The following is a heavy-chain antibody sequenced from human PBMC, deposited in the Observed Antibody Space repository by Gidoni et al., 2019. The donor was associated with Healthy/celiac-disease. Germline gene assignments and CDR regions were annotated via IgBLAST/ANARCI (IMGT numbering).Heavy chain of an antibody. CDR3: AKVFGGWYFGPFDY. V-gene: IGHV3-23*01. J-gene: IGHJ4*02. Sequence: EVQLFESGGGLVQPGGSLSLSCAASGFTFSSYAMSWVRQAPGKGLEWVSAISCSGGSTYYADSVKGRFTISRDNSKNTLYLQMNSLRAEDTAVYYCAKVFGGWYFGPFDYWGQGTLVTVSS. D-gene: IGHD6-19*01. CDR1: GFTFSSYA. CDR2: ISCSGGST.